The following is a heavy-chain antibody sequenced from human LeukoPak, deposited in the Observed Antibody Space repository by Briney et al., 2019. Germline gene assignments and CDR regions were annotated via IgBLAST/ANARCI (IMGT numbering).Heavy chain of an antibody. Sequence: SETLSLTCAVSGYSISSGYYWGWIRQSPGRGLEWIGSISHSGTTYYNPSLKSRVTISIDTSKNQFSLRLSSVTAADTAVHYCARGTSTIVATFSFWGQGTLVTVSS. CDR3: ARGTSTIVATFSF. V-gene: IGHV4-38-2*01. D-gene: IGHD5-12*01. J-gene: IGHJ4*02. CDR2: ISHSGTT. CDR1: GYSISSGYY.